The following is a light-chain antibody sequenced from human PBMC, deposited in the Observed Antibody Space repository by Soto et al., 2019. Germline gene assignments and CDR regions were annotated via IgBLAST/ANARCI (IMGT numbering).Light chain of an antibody. CDR3: QQYYSTPIT. V-gene: IGKV1-5*01. CDR2: DVS. Sequence: DVHMTQSPSTLSASVADRVTISCRASQSISSWLAWYQQKPGKAPKLLIYDVSSLESGVPSRFSGSGSGTDFTLTISSLQAEDVAVYYCQQYYSTPITFGQGTRLDI. J-gene: IGKJ5*01. CDR1: QSISSW.